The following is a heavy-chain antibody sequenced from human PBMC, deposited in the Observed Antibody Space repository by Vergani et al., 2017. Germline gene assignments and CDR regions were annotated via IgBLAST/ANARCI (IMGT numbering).Heavy chain of an antibody. CDR1: GGSISSGDYY. CDR2: IYYSGST. CDR3: ARGRGYAYYYGMDV. Sequence: QVQLQESGPGLVKPSQTLSLTCTVSGGSISSGDYYWSWIRQPPGKGLEWIGYIYYSGSTYYNPSLKSRVTISVDTSKNQFSLKLSSVTADDTAVYYCARGRGYAYYYGMDVWGQGSTVTVSS. J-gene: IGHJ6*01. D-gene: IGHD1-1*01. V-gene: IGHV4-30-4*01.